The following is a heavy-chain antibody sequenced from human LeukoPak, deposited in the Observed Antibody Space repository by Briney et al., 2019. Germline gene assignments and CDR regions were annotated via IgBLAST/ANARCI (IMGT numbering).Heavy chain of an antibody. CDR1: GFTFSSYG. D-gene: IGHD6-19*01. J-gene: IGHJ5*02. Sequence: PGGSLRLSCAASGFTFSSYGMHWVRQAPGKGLEWVAFIRYDGSNKYYADSVKGRFTISRDNSKNTLYLQMNSLRADDTAVYYCARVSNSGWGSRFDPWGQGTLVTVSS. CDR2: IRYDGSNK. CDR3: ARVSNSGWGSRFDP. V-gene: IGHV3-30*02.